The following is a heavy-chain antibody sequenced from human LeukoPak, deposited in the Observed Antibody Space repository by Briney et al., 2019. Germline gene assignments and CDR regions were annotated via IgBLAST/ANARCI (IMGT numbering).Heavy chain of an antibody. CDR1: RFTFSSYA. V-gene: IGHV3-23*01. Sequence: GGSLRLSCAASRFTFSSYAMSGVRQAPGKGREGVSAISGSGGSKYYADSVKGRFTISRDNSKNTLYLQMNSLRAEDTAVYYCAKVYLFNDYEGGYFDYWGQGTLVTVSS. D-gene: IGHD4-17*01. CDR2: ISGSGGSK. CDR3: AKVYLFNDYEGGYFDY. J-gene: IGHJ4*02.